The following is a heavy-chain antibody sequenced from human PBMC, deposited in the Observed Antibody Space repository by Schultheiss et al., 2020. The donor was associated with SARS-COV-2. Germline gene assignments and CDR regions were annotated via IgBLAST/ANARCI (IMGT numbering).Heavy chain of an antibody. J-gene: IGHJ4*02. CDR1: GYTFTSYG. D-gene: IGHD2-21*01. Sequence: ASVKVSCKASGYTFTSYGISWVRQAPGQGLEWMGWINPDSGATNYAQNFRGRVAMTRDTSIATAYMELRGLTSDDTAVYFCARLFASHYYYFDYWGQGTLVTVSS. V-gene: IGHV1-2*02. CDR3: ARLFASHYYYFDY. CDR2: INPDSGAT.